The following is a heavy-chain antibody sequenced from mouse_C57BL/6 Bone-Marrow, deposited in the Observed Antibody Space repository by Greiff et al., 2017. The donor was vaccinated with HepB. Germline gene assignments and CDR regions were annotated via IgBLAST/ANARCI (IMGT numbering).Heavy chain of an antibody. CDR3: AIRLYDYDRIMDY. D-gene: IGHD2-4*01. CDR1: GYTFTSYW. J-gene: IGHJ4*01. Sequence: QVQLQQPGAELVKPGASVKVSCKASGYTFTSYWMHWVKQRPGQGLEWIGRIHPSDSDTNYNQKFKGKATLTVDKSSSTAYMQLSSLTSDDSAVYYCAIRLYDYDRIMDYWGQGTSVTVSS. V-gene: IGHV1-74*01. CDR2: IHPSDSDT.